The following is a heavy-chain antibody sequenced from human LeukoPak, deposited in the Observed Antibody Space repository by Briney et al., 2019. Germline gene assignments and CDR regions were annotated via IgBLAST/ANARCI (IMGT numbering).Heavy chain of an antibody. CDR3: ARMAAGRFDFDY. CDR2: INHSGST. V-gene: IGHV4-34*01. Sequence: SETLSLTCAVYGGSFSGYYWSWIRQPPGKGLEWIGEINHSGSTNYNPSLKSRVTISVDTSKNQFSLKLSSVTAADTAVYYCARMAAGRFDFDYWGQGTLVTVSS. J-gene: IGHJ4*02. D-gene: IGHD6-13*01. CDR1: GGSFSGYY.